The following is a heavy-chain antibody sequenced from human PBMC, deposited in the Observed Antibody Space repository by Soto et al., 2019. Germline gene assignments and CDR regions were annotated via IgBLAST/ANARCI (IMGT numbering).Heavy chain of an antibody. CDR1: GGSINSGGYY. Sequence: SETLSLTCTVSGGSINSGGYYWSWIRQVPGKGLEWIGFIYYSGSTYYNPSLKSRLTISLDTSRGQFSLKLSSVTAADTALYYCARSESDYWYYFDYWGQGTMVTVSS. D-gene: IGHD3-3*01. J-gene: IGHJ4*02. CDR3: ARSESDYWYYFDY. CDR2: IYYSGST. V-gene: IGHV4-31*03.